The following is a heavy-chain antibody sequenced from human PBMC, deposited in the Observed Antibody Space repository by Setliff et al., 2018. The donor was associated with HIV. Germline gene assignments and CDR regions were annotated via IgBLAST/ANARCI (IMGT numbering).Heavy chain of an antibody. J-gene: IGHJ4*02. Sequence: PGGSLRLSCAASGFTFSNNWMAWVRLAPGKGLEWVANIKQDGSKKYYGDSVKGRFTISRDNAKNTLYLQMNSLRAEDTAVYYCARDLSYDYDRSSDTFDYWGQGTLVTVSS. CDR1: GFTFSNNW. V-gene: IGHV3-7*01. CDR2: IKQDGSKK. D-gene: IGHD3-22*01. CDR3: ARDLSYDYDRSSDTFDY.